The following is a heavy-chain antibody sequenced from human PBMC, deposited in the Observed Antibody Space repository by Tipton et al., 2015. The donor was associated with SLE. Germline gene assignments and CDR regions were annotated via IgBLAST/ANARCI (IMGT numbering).Heavy chain of an antibody. CDR2: IRYDGSNK. J-gene: IGHJ4*02. D-gene: IGHD3-10*01. CDR3: AKDGPRGGDTGSYFVY. Sequence: SLRLSCAASGFTFSSYGMHWVRQAPGKGLEWVAFIRYDGSNKYYADSVKGRFTISRDNSKNTLYLQMNSLRAEDTAVYYCAKDGPRGGDTGSYFVYWGQGTLVTVSA. CDR1: GFTFSSYG. V-gene: IGHV3-30*02.